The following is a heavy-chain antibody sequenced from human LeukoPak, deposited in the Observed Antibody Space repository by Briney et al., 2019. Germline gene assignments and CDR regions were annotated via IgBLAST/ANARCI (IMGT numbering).Heavy chain of an antibody. V-gene: IGHV4-61*02. CDR2: IYTSGST. Sequence: SQTLSLTCTVSGGSISSGSYYWRWLRQPAGKGLEWIGRIYTSGSTNYNPSLKSRVTISVDTSKNQFSLKLSSVTAADTAVYYCARSNYYDSSGYSYYFDYWGQGTLVTVSS. J-gene: IGHJ4*02. CDR3: ARSNYYDSSGYSYYFDY. D-gene: IGHD3-22*01. CDR1: GGSISSGSYY.